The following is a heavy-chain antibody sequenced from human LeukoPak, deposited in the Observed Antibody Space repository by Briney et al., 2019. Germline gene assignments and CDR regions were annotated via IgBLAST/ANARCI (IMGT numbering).Heavy chain of an antibody. CDR1: GFTFSSYG. J-gene: IGHJ4*02. V-gene: IGHV3-30*02. Sequence: PGGSLRLSCAASGFTFSSYGMHWVRQAPGKGLEWVAFIRYDGSNKYYADSVKGRFTISRDNSKNTLYLQMNSLRAEDTAVYYCAKGALYDSSGYHIDFFDYWGQGTLVTVSS. CDR2: IRYDGSNK. D-gene: IGHD3-22*01. CDR3: AKGALYDSSGYHIDFFDY.